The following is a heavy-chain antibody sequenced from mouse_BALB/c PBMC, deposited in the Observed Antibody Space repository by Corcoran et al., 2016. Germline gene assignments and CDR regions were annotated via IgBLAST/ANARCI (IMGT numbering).Heavy chain of an antibody. V-gene: IGHV1-18*01. CDR3: ARCSYGIRFAY. CDR2: INPNNGGT. J-gene: IGHJ3*01. CDR1: GYTFTDYN. Sequence: EVLLQQSGPELVKPGASVKIPCKASGYTFTDYNIDGVKQSHGKSLEWIGDINPNNGGTIYNQKFKGKATLTVDKSSSTAYMELRSLTSEDTAVYYCARCSYGIRFAYWGQGTLVTVSA. D-gene: IGHD2-1*01.